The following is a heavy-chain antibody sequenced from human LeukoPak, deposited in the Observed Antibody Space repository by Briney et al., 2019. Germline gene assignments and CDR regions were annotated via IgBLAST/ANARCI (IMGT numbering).Heavy chain of an antibody. Sequence: SETLSLTCAVYGGSFSGYYWSWIRQPPGKGLEWIGEINHSGSTNYNPSLKSRVTISVDTSKNQFSLKLSSVTAADTAVYYCARGGGTVTNFRDALDIWGQGTMVTVSS. J-gene: IGHJ3*02. CDR1: GGSFSGYY. CDR2: INHSGST. V-gene: IGHV4-34*01. CDR3: ARGGGTVTNFRDALDI. D-gene: IGHD4-17*01.